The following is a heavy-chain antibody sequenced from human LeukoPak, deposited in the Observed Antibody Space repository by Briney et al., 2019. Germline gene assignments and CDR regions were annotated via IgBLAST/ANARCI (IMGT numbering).Heavy chain of an antibody. J-gene: IGHJ1*01. D-gene: IGHD2-2*01. V-gene: IGHV4-39*01. CDR3: ARQPENTRGFY. CDR1: GGSITSTLYY. Sequence: SETLSLTCTVSGGSITSTLYYWGWFRQSSGKGLEWIGSIYYGGSTYYNPSLKSRVTISVDTSKNQFSLRLTSVTAADTAVYFCARQPENTRGFYWGQGTLVTVSS. CDR2: IYYGGST.